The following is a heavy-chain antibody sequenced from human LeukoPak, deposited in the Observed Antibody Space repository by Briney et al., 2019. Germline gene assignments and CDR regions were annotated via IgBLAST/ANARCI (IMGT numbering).Heavy chain of an antibody. V-gene: IGHV5-51*01. J-gene: IGHJ4*02. CDR2: IYPGDSDT. CDR1: GYSFTSYR. Sequence: GESLKISCTGSGYSFTSYRIGWVRQMPGKGLEWMGIIYPGDSDTRYSPSFQGQVTISADKSISTAYLQWSSLKASDTAMYYCARRSSSWYKGNYFDYWGQGTLVTVSS. CDR3: ARRSSSWYKGNYFDY. D-gene: IGHD6-13*01.